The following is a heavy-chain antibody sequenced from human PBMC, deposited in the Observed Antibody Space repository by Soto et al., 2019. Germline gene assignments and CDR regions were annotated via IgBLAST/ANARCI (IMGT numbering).Heavy chain of an antibody. D-gene: IGHD1-1*01. CDR3: WRHDKTALPPLDS. V-gene: IGHV1-69*06. CDR2: TIPAFGTA. CDR1: GAGDTFSNYG. Sequence: QVHLVQSGAEVKSPGSAVKVSCKVSGAGDTFSNYGLNWMRQAPGQGLEWMGGTIPAFGTANYAQKFQGRVQLTADTSTTTAYMELSSLRSDDTAVYYCWRHDKTALPPLDSWGQGTLVSVSS. J-gene: IGHJ4*02.